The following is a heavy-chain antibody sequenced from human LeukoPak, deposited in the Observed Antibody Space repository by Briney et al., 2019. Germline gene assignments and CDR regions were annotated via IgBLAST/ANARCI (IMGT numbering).Heavy chain of an antibody. CDR1: RFTFSNYG. Sequence: GGSLRLSCAASRFTFSNYGMHWVRQAPGKGLEWVAVISYDGSNNYYADSVKGRFTISRDNSKNTLYLQMSSLRAEDAAVYYCVREGGYQYYYAMDVWGQGTTVTVSS. CDR3: VREGGYQYYYAMDV. J-gene: IGHJ6*02. V-gene: IGHV3-30*03. D-gene: IGHD3-16*01. CDR2: ISYDGSNN.